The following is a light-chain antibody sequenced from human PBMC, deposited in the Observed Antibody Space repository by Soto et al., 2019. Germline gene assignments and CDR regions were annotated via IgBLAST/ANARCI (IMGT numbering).Light chain of an antibody. CDR2: GAS. V-gene: IGKV3-15*01. J-gene: IGKJ2*01. Sequence: EIVMTQSPATLSVSPGERATLSCRASQSVSSNLAWYQQKPGQAPRLLIYGASTRATGIPARISGSGSGTEFTLTISSLHSEDVAVYYCQQYNKWPPYTFGQGTKLEIK. CDR1: QSVSSN. CDR3: QQYNKWPPYT.